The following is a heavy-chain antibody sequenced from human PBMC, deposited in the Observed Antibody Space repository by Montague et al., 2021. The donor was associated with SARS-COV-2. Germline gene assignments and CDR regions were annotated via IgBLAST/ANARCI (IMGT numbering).Heavy chain of an antibody. CDR1: GGSISSGGYY. CDR3: ARASEKKTIFGVGISYFDY. Sequence: TLSLTCTVSGGSISSGGYYWSWIRQHPGKGLEWLGYIYYSGSTYYNPSLKSRVTISVDTSKNQFSLKLSSVTAADTAVYYCARASEKKTIFGVGISYFDYWGQGTLVTVSS. J-gene: IGHJ4*02. D-gene: IGHD3-3*01. V-gene: IGHV4-31*03. CDR2: IYYSGST.